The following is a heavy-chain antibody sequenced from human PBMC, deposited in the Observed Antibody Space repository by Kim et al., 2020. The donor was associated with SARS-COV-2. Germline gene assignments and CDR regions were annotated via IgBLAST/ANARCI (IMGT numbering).Heavy chain of an antibody. D-gene: IGHD2-15*01. Sequence: QRFQGRVTITADESTSTAYMELSSLRSEDTAVYHCARAQDSGYYYGMDVWGQGTTVTVSS. J-gene: IGHJ6*02. V-gene: IGHV1-69*01. CDR3: ARAQDSGYYYGMDV.